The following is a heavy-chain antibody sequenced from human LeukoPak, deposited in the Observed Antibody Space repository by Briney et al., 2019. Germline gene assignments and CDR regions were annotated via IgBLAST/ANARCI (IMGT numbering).Heavy chain of an antibody. D-gene: IGHD4-17*01. CDR2: ISYDGSNK. Sequence: GGSLRLSCAASGFAFSSYGMHWVRQAPGKGLEWVAVISYDGSNKYYADSVKGRYTISRDNSKNTLYLQMNSLRAEDTAVYYCAKDRDYGDYVYFDLWGRGTLVTVSS. V-gene: IGHV3-30*18. CDR1: GFAFSSYG. CDR3: AKDRDYGDYVYFDL. J-gene: IGHJ2*01.